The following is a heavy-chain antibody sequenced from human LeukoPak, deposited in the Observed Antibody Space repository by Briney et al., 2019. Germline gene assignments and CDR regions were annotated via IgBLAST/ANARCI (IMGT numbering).Heavy chain of an antibody. J-gene: IGHJ4*02. CDR3: ARQNDFRLDY. CDR1: GYRFTSYW. V-gene: IGHV5-51*01. CDR2: IYPGDCDT. Sequence: GESLKISFKGSGYRFTSYWIGWVRPMPGKGVEWMGIIYPGDCDTRYSPSLQGQVTISVDTSIGTAYLQWSSLKASDTAIYYCARQNDFRLDYWGQGTLVTVSS. D-gene: IGHD3-3*01.